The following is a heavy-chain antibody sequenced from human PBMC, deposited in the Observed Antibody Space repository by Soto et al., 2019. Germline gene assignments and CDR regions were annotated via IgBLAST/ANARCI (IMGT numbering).Heavy chain of an antibody. CDR1: GGSISSGGYY. CDR3: ARDSSGWYSGGDGLDP. D-gene: IGHD6-19*01. CDR2: IYYKGST. V-gene: IGHV4-31*03. Sequence: SETLSLTCTVSGGSISSGGYYWSWIRQHPGKGLEWIGHIYYKGSTYYKPSLQSRGTISLDTSKKQLSLKLNSETAADTAVYYCARDSSGWYSGGDGLDPCGQGTLVTVS. J-gene: IGHJ5*02.